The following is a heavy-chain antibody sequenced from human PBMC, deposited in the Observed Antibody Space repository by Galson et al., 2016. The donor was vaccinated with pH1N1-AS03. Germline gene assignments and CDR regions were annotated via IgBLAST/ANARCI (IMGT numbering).Heavy chain of an antibody. CDR1: GYTLTTYS. CDR3: TRDRQQLFDY. D-gene: IGHD5-18*01. V-gene: IGHV1-3*01. J-gene: IGHJ4*02. CDR2: INAGNGNA. Sequence: SVKVSCKASGYTLTTYSMHWVRQAPGQRPEWMGWINAGNGNAGYSRSFQGRVTITRDTSANIGYLEVISLIFEDTAVYYCTRDRQQLFDYWGQGTLVTVSS.